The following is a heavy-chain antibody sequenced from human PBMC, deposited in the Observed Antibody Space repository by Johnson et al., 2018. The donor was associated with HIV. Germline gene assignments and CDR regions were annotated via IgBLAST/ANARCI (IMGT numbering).Heavy chain of an antibody. Sequence: VQLVESGGGLIQPGGSLRLSCAASGFTVSSYYMTCVRQAPGKGLEWVSVIYSGGSEYYADSVKGRFTISRDNSKKTLYLQLISLRAEDTAVYYCARDPVWGDPDAFDIWGQGTMVTVSS. CDR3: ARDPVWGDPDAFDI. D-gene: IGHD3-16*01. V-gene: IGHV3-66*01. CDR2: IYSGGSE. CDR1: GFTVSSYY. J-gene: IGHJ3*02.